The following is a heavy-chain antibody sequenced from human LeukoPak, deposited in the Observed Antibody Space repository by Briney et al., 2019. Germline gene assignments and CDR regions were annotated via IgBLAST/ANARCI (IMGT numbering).Heavy chain of an antibody. D-gene: IGHD4-23*01. J-gene: IGHJ4*02. CDR1: GFTFSDYY. Sequence: GGSLRLSCAASGFTFSDYYMSWIRQAPGKGLEWVSYIRSSGSTIYYADSVKGRFTISRDNAKNSLYLQMNSLRAEDTAVYYCARGRQTILTTVVTTDYWGQGTLVTVSS. CDR2: IRSSGSTI. V-gene: IGHV3-11*01. CDR3: ARGRQTILTTVVTTDY.